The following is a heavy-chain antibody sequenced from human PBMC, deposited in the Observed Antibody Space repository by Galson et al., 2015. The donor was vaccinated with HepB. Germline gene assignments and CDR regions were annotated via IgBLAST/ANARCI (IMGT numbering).Heavy chain of an antibody. J-gene: IGHJ4*02. CDR1: GFTVSSNY. CDR3: AREGWGSGSYEDY. D-gene: IGHD3-10*01. V-gene: IGHV3-53*01. CDR2: IYSGGST. Sequence: SLRLSCAASGFTVSSNYMSWVRQAPGKGLEWVSVIYSGGSTYYADSVKGRFTISRDNSKNTLYLQMNSLRAEDTAVYYCAREGWGSGSYEDYWGQGTLVTVSS.